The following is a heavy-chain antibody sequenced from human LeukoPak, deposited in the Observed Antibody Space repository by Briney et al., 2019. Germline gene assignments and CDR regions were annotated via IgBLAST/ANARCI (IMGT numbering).Heavy chain of an antibody. CDR3: ARGYYDRSGSSNPFDS. D-gene: IGHD3-22*01. CDR1: GDSISSSY. J-gene: IGHJ4*02. V-gene: IGHV4-59*01. Sequence: PSETLSLTCTVSGDSISSSYRSWIRQPPGKRLEWVGYVHYTGKTNYNPSLNNRATISVDMSKNQFSLTLTSVTVADTAMYYCARGYYDRSGSSNPFDSWGQGTLVTVSA. CDR2: VHYTGKT.